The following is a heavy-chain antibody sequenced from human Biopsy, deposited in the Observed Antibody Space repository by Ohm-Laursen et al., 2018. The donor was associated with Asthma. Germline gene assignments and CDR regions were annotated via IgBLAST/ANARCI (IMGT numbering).Heavy chain of an antibody. Sequence: ASSVKVSCKSLGGTFNTYVIGWVRQAPGQGLEWMGGINSVFGTTTYPQKFRDRVTITADDSTSTVYMELSSLRSEDTAVYYCARKAGSCISRTCYSLDFWGQGTLVTVSS. J-gene: IGHJ4*02. CDR1: GGTFNTYV. D-gene: IGHD2-2*01. CDR2: INSVFGTT. V-gene: IGHV1-69*01. CDR3: ARKAGSCISRTCYSLDF.